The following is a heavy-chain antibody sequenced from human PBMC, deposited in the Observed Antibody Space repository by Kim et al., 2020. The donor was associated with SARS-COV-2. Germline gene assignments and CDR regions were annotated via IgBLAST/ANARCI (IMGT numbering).Heavy chain of an antibody. CDR1: GYTFTSYA. J-gene: IGHJ3*02. Sequence: ASVKVSCKASGYTFTSYAMHWVRQAPGQRLEWMGWINAGNGNTKYSQKFQGRVTITRDTSASTAYMELSSLRSEDTAVYYCARVCGGDCYPDDAFDIWGQGTMVTVSS. CDR3: ARVCGGDCYPDDAFDI. D-gene: IGHD2-21*02. V-gene: IGHV1-3*01. CDR2: INAGNGNT.